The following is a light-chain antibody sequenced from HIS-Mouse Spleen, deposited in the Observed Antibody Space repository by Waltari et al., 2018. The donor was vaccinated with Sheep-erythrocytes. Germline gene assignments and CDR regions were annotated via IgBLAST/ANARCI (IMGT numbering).Light chain of an antibody. CDR3: QAWDSSTVV. J-gene: IGLJ2*01. V-gene: IGLV3-1*01. Sequence: SYELTQPPSVSVSPGQTASITCSGDKLGDKSACWYPQKPGQSPVLVIYQDSKRPSGIPDRFSGSNSGNTATLTISGTQAMDEADYYCQAWDSSTVVFGGGTKLTVL. CDR1: KLGDKS. CDR2: QDS.